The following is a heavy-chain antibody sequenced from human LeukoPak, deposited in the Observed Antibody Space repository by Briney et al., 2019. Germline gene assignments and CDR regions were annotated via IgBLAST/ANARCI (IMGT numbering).Heavy chain of an antibody. CDR1: GFTVSSNY. V-gene: IGHV3-53*04. D-gene: IGHD3-16*02. J-gene: IGHJ6*02. Sequence: PGGSLRLSCAASGFTVSSNYMSWVRQAPGKGLEWVSVIYSGGSTYYADSVKGRFTISRHNSKNTLYLQMNSLGAEDTAVYYCASLLTFGGVIAPLHYYYGMDVWGQGATVTVSS. CDR2: IYSGGST. CDR3: ASLLTFGGVIAPLHYYYGMDV.